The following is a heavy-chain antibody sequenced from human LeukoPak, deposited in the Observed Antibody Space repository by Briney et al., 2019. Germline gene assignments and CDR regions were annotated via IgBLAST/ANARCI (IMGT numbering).Heavy chain of an antibody. CDR2: INQDGTDK. CDR1: GFTFTTYW. Sequence: GGSLRLSCAASGFTFTTYWMSWIRQAPGKGLEWVANINQDGTDKYYVDSVKGRFTFSRDNAQNSLYLQMSSLRAEDTAVYYCARDRQRGYCSGGSCYGGDYWGQGTLVTVSS. CDR3: ARDRQRGYCSGGSCYGGDY. V-gene: IGHV3-7*03. J-gene: IGHJ4*02. D-gene: IGHD2-15*01.